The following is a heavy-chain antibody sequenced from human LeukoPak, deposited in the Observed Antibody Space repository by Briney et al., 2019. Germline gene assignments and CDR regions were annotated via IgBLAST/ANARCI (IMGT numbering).Heavy chain of an antibody. CDR2: IKQDGSGK. CDR3: ARVGGVEWELLRNDAFDI. J-gene: IGHJ3*02. D-gene: IGHD1-26*01. V-gene: IGHV3-7*01. CDR1: GFTFSSYW. Sequence: PGGSLRLSCAASGFTFSSYWMSWVRQAPGKGLEWVANIKQDGSGKYYVDSVKGRFTISRDNAKNSLYLQMNSLRAEDTAVYYCARVGGVEWELLRNDAFDIWGQGTMVTVSS.